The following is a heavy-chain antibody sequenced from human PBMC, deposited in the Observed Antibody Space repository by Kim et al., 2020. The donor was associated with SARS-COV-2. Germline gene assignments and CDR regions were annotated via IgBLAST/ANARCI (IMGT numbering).Heavy chain of an antibody. Sequence: ASVKVSCKVSGYTLTELSMHWVRQAPGKGLEWMGGFDPEDGETIYAQKFQGRVTMTEDTSTDTAYMELSSLRSEDTAVYYCATGGLPAAIGGGRPDDAFDIWGQGTMVTVSS. J-gene: IGHJ3*02. D-gene: IGHD2-2*02. CDR2: FDPEDGET. CDR1: GYTLTELS. CDR3: ATGGLPAAIGGGRPDDAFDI. V-gene: IGHV1-24*01.